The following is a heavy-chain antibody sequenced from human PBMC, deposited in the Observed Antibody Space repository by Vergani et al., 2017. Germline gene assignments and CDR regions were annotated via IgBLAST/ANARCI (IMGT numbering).Heavy chain of an antibody. CDR1: GFIFSTYA. Sequence: EVQLLESGGDLVQPGGSLRLSCTASGFIFSTYAMSWVRQAPGKGLEWVSGISASGAPTYYADSVKGRFSISRDNSKNTLYLQMKSLRPEDTAVYYCAKEGGGYCSGGTCYPEYWGQGTLVIVSS. CDR3: AKEGGGYCSGGTCYPEY. D-gene: IGHD2-15*01. J-gene: IGHJ4*02. CDR2: ISASGAPT. V-gene: IGHV3-23*01.